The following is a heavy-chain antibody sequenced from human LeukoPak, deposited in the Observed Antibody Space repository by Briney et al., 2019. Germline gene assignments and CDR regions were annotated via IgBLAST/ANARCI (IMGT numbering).Heavy chain of an antibody. D-gene: IGHD1-1*01. CDR2: INPNSGGT. CDR3: ARVRWNDGDYYYYYYMDV. CDR1: GYTFTGYY. V-gene: IGHV1-2*02. J-gene: IGHJ6*03. Sequence: ASVKVSCKASGYTFTGYYMHWVRQAPGQGLEWMGWINPNSGGTNYAQKFQGRVTMTRDTSISTAYMELSRLRSDDTAVYYCARVRWNDGDYYYYYYMDVWGKGTTVTVSS.